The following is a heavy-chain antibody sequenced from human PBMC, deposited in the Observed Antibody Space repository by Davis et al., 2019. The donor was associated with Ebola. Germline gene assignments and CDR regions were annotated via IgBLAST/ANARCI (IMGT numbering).Heavy chain of an antibody. CDR2: IYTSGST. J-gene: IGHJ3*02. CDR3: ARDRVVGADDAFDI. Sequence: PGGSLRLSCTVSGGSISSYYWSWIRQPAGKGLEWIGRIYTSGSTNYNPSLKSRVTMSVDTSKNQFSLKLSSVTAADTAVYYCARDRVVGADDAFDIWGQGTMVTVSS. CDR1: GGSISSYY. D-gene: IGHD1-26*01. V-gene: IGHV4-4*07.